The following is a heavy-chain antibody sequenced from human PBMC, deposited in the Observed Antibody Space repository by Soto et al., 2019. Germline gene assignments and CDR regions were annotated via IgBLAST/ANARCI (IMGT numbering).Heavy chain of an antibody. CDR1: GGTSSSYT. CDR2: IIPILGIA. CDR3: ARDPPSHVGYSSGWINWFDP. Sequence: SVKVSCKASGGTSSSYTISWVRQAPGQGLEWMGRIIPILGIANYAQKFQGRVTITADKSTSTAYMELSSLRSEDTAVYYCARDPPSHVGYSSGWINWFDPWGQGTLVTVSS. V-gene: IGHV1-69*04. J-gene: IGHJ5*02. D-gene: IGHD6-19*01.